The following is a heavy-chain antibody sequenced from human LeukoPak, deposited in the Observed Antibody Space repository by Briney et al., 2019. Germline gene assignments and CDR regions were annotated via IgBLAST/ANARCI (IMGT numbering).Heavy chain of an antibody. CDR1: GFIFRGYT. V-gene: IGHV3-21*01. Sequence: GGSLRLSCAASGFIFRGYTMNWVRQAPGKGPEWVSSISGSSDYIYYADSVKGRFTISRDNAKNSLYLQMNSLRAEDTAVYYCTSYYYDDNYFHYMDVWGTGTTVTVSS. CDR2: ISGSSDYI. J-gene: IGHJ6*03. D-gene: IGHD3-22*01. CDR3: TSYYYDDNYFHYMDV.